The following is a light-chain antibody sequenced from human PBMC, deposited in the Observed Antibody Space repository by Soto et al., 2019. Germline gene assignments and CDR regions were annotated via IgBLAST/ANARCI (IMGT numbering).Light chain of an antibody. J-gene: IGKJ1*01. V-gene: IGKV1-5*01. Sequence: DIPMTQSPSTLSASVGDRVTLTCRASQSISSWLAWYQQKPGKAPKLLIYDASSLESGVPSRFSGIGSGTEFTLTISSLQPDDFATYYCQQYNSYSRTFGQGTKVDIK. CDR1: QSISSW. CDR3: QQYNSYSRT. CDR2: DAS.